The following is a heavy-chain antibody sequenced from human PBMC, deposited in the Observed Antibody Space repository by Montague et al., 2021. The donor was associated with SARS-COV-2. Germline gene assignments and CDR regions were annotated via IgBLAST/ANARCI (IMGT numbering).Heavy chain of an antibody. D-gene: IGHD3-10*01. Sequence: SLRLSCAASGFTLSSYAMSWVRQAPGKGLEWVSAISETGGTTYYADSVKGRFTISRDSSKNTLYLQMNSLRAEDTTIYFCAKDSEGWVGHLVNYFDCWGQGTLVTVSS. CDR3: AKDSEGWVGHLVNYFDC. CDR1: GFTLSSYA. J-gene: IGHJ4*02. V-gene: IGHV3-23*01. CDR2: ISETGGTT.